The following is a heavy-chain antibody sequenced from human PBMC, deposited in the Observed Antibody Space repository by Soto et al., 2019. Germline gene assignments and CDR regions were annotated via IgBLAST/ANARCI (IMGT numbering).Heavy chain of an antibody. V-gene: IGHV4-30-2*01. CDR3: ASGLVTTLHY. CDR1: GGTISSGGYS. Sequence: SETLSLTCAVSGGTISSGGYSWSWIRQPPGKGLEWIGYIYHSGSTYYNPSLKSRVTISVDRSKNQFSLKLSSVTAADTAVYYCASGLVTTLHYWGQGTLVTISS. D-gene: IGHD4-17*01. CDR2: IYHSGST. J-gene: IGHJ4*02.